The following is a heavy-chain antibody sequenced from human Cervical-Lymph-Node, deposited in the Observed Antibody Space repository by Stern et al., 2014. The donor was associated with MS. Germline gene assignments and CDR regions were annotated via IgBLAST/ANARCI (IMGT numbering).Heavy chain of an antibody. V-gene: IGHV1-2*02. Sequence: VQLVQSGAEVERPGASVKVSCKASGYTFTAYFLHWVRQAPGQGLEWMGWISPKTGSAIYAQKFQDRVTMTRDTSINTGYMEVSGLRSDDTAVYYCARDRGSYSDYGGQGTLVAVSS. CDR3: ARDRGSYSDY. J-gene: IGHJ4*02. CDR1: GYTFTAYF. CDR2: ISPKTGSA. D-gene: IGHD1-26*01.